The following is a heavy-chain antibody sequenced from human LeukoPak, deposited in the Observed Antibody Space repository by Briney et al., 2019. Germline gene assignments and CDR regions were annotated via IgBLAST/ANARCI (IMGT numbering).Heavy chain of an antibody. CDR1: GYTFTAYY. J-gene: IGHJ4*02. Sequence: ASVKVSCKASGYTFTAYYIHWIRQGPGQGLEWMGWINPNTGDTNSAQKFQGRVTMTRDTSISTAYMELSSLRSDDTAVYYCARPRGLGANRYYSFFEYWGQGALVSVSS. V-gene: IGHV1-2*02. D-gene: IGHD1-26*01. CDR2: INPNTGDT. CDR3: ARPRGLGANRYYSFFEY.